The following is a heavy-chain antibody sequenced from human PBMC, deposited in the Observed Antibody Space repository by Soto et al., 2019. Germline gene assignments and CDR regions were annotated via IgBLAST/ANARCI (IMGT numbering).Heavy chain of an antibody. CDR2: ISYDGSSK. D-gene: IGHD1-26*01. Sequence: GGSLRLSCAASGFTFSNYAMHWVRQAPGKGLEWVAIISYDGSSKYYTDSVKGLFTISRDNSKNTLYLQMNSLRAEDTAVYYCERVVVGAPHHDDFDIWGQGTMVTVSS. V-gene: IGHV3-30-3*01. CDR1: GFTFSNYA. CDR3: ERVVVGAPHHDDFDI. J-gene: IGHJ3*02.